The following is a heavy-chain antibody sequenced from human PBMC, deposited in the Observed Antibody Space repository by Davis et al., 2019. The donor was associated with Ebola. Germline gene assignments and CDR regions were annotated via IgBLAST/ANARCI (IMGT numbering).Heavy chain of an antibody. D-gene: IGHD1-20*01. Sequence: ASVKVSCKASGYTFTTSDINWVRQAPGQGLEWMGWMNPNSGNTVYAQKFQGRVTMTRDASINTAYMDLSGLTYDDTAVYYCARGDNWNDFWYYYYGMDVWGKGTTVTVSS. J-gene: IGHJ6*04. CDR1: GYTFTTSD. CDR2: MNPNSGNT. V-gene: IGHV1-8*01. CDR3: ARGDNWNDFWYYYYGMDV.